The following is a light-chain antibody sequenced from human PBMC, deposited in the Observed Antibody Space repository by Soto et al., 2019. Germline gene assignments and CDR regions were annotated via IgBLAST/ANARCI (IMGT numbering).Light chain of an antibody. CDR2: EVS. J-gene: IGLJ1*01. V-gene: IGLV2-14*01. CDR1: GSDVGGYDY. CDR3: SSFRSSSTLPYV. Sequence: QSVLTQPASVSGSPGQSITISCTGTGSDVGGYDYVSWYQQYPGKAPKLIIYEVSNRPSGVSNRFSGSKSGNTASLSISGLRAEDEADYYCSSFRSSSTLPYVFGNGTKVTVL.